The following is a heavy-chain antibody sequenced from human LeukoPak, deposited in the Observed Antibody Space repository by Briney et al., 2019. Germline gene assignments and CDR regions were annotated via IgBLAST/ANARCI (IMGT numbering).Heavy chain of an antibody. Sequence: SETLSLTCAVYGGSFSGYYWSWIRQPPGKGLEWIGEINHSGSTNYNPSLKSRVTISVDTAKNQFSLKLSSVTAADTAVYYCAREPIAVGYWGQGTLVTVSS. D-gene: IGHD6-19*01. CDR1: GGSFSGYY. CDR3: AREPIAVGY. CDR2: INHSGST. V-gene: IGHV4-34*01. J-gene: IGHJ4*02.